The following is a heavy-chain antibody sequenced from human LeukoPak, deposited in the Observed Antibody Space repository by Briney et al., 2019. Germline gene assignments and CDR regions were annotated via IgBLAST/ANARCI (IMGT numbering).Heavy chain of an antibody. CDR2: VSAEGSAR. V-gene: IGHV3-23*01. J-gene: IGHJ4*02. CDR1: GFTFNNYA. Sequence: PGGSLRLSCAASGFTFNNYAMSWVRQAPGKGLQWVSSVSAEGSARYYEDSVKGRFIISRDDSKSTVFLQMNSLRADDTAIYYCAKDQEFAAKYFDSWGQGILVTVSS. D-gene: IGHD6-25*01. CDR3: AKDQEFAAKYFDS.